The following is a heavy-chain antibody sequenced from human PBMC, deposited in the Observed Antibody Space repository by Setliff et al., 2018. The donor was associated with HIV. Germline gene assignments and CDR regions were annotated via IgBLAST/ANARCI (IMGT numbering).Heavy chain of an antibody. CDR3: ARGYYDSSWYYFDY. Sequence: ASVKVSCKASGGTFSSYAISWVRQAPGQGLEWMGVIIPVFGTANYAQKFQDRVTFTTAESTVYMEVSSLRSDDTAVYYCARGYYDSSWYYFDYWGQGTLVTVSS. CDR1: GGTFSSYA. D-gene: IGHD3-22*01. CDR2: IIPVFGTA. J-gene: IGHJ4*02. V-gene: IGHV1-69*05.